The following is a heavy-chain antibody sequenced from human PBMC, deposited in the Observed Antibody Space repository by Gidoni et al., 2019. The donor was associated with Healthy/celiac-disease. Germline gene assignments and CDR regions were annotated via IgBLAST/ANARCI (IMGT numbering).Heavy chain of an antibody. CDR2: ISSSSSTI. V-gene: IGHV3-48*02. Sequence: EVQLVEYGGGLVQPGGSLRLPCAASGFTFSSYSRNWVRQAPGKRLEWVAYISSSSSTIYYAESVKGRFTISRDNAKNSLYLQMNSLRDEDTAVYYCARVETYYYDSHYYYGMDVWGQGTTVTVSS. CDR3: ARVETYYYDSHYYYGMDV. CDR1: GFTFSSYS. J-gene: IGHJ6*02. D-gene: IGHD3-22*01.